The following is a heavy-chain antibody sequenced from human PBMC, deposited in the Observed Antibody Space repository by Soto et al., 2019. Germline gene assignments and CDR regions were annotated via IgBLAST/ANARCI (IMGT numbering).Heavy chain of an antibody. D-gene: IGHD3-22*01. Sequence: ASVKVSCKASGYTFTGYYMHWVRQAPGQGLEWMGWINPNSGGTNYAQKFQGWVTMTRDTSISTAYMELSRLRSDDTAVYYCARRGALYYYDYGAFDIWGQGTMVTVSS. J-gene: IGHJ3*02. CDR1: GYTFTGYY. CDR2: INPNSGGT. V-gene: IGHV1-2*04. CDR3: ARRGALYYYDYGAFDI.